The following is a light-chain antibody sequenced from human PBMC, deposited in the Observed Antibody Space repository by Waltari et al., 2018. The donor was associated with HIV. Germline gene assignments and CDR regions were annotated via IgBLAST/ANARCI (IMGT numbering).Light chain of an antibody. CDR3: SSYAGSNNWV. V-gene: IGLV2-8*01. CDR2: EVR. CDR1: SSDAGGYNY. J-gene: IGLJ3*02. Sequence: QSALTQPPSASGSPGQSVTISCTGTSSDAGGYNYVSWYQQHPGEAPKPMIYEVRNRPSGVPDRFSGSKSGNTGSLTVSGLQAEDEADYYCSSYAGSNNWVFGGGTKLTVL.